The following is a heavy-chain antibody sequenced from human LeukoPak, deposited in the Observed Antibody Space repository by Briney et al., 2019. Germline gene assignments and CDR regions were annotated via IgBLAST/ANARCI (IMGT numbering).Heavy chain of an antibody. CDR1: GFSFTTYW. J-gene: IGHJ6*03. CDR2: IHPDGSSI. Sequence: GGSLRLSCSASGFSFTTYWMHWVRQAPGKGLVWVSRIHPDGSSISYADSVKGRFTISRDNAKNSLYLQMNSLRAEDTAVYYCAREHSGYDFPGRDYYYMDVWGKGTTVTVSS. CDR3: AREHSGYDFPGRDYYYMDV. V-gene: IGHV3-74*01. D-gene: IGHD5-12*01.